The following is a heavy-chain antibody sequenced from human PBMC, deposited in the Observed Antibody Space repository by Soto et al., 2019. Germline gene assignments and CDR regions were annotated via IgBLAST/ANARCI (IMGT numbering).Heavy chain of an antibody. V-gene: IGHV2-5*02. Sequence: QITLKESGPTLVRPTQTLTLTCAFSGFSLSTSGVGVGWIRQPPGKALEWLAVIYWDDSKHYSPSLRSRLTITKDTSKNQVVLTMTNMDPMDTGTYYCAHKGPEAWPLAYWGQGTLVTVSS. CDR2: IYWDDSK. CDR1: GFSLSTSGVG. CDR3: AHKGPEAWPLAY. J-gene: IGHJ4*02.